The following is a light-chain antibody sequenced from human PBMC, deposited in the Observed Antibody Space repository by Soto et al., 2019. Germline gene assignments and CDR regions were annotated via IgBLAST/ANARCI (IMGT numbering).Light chain of an antibody. CDR1: QSIRYW. CDR2: DAS. Sequence: GDRVTITCRASQSIRYWLAWHQQKPGKAPQVLIYDASTLQKGVPDRFTGSGAGTDFTLKISRVAAEDVGTYYCMQQTQFPFTFGGGTKVDIK. J-gene: IGKJ4*01. CDR3: MQQTQFPFT. V-gene: IGKV1-5*01.